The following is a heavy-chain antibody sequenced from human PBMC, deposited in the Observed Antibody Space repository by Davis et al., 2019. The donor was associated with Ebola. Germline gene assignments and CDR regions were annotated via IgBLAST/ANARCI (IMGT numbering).Heavy chain of an antibody. CDR1: GFTFSSYS. Sequence: GGSLRLSCAASGFTFSSYSMNWVRQAPGKGLEWVGFIRSKIYGGTTEYAASVEGRFTISRDDSKSIAYLQMNSLKIEDTAIYYCSRDDYPVWGQGTLVTVSS. V-gene: IGHV3-49*04. CDR2: IRSKIYGGTT. J-gene: IGHJ4*02. CDR3: SRDDYPV. D-gene: IGHD4-11*01.